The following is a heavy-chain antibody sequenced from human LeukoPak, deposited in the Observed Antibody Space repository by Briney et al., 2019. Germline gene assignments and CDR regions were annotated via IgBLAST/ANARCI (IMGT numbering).Heavy chain of an antibody. D-gene: IGHD3-22*01. Sequence: SVKVSCKASGGTFSSYAISWVRQAPGQGLEWMGGIIPIFGTANYAQKFQGRVTITAAESPSTAYMELSSLRSEDTAVYYCATGTPHYYDSSGYFLSGFDYWGQGTLVTVSS. CDR1: GGTFSSYA. J-gene: IGHJ4*02. V-gene: IGHV1-69*13. CDR3: ATGTPHYYDSSGYFLSGFDY. CDR2: IIPIFGTA.